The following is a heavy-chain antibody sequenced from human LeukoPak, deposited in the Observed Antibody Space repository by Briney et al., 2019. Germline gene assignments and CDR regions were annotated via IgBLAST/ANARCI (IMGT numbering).Heavy chain of an antibody. D-gene: IGHD3-22*01. CDR3: ARGRAPSYSYDRSGYYPDAFDI. CDR2: ISAYNGNT. Sequence: GASVKVSCKASGYTFTSYGITWVRQAPGQGLEWMGWISAYNGNTNYVQNLQGRVTMTTDTSASTAYMELRSLRSDDTAVYYCARGRAPSYSYDRSGYYPDAFDIWGQGTMVTVSS. CDR1: GYTFTSYG. J-gene: IGHJ3*02. V-gene: IGHV1-18*01.